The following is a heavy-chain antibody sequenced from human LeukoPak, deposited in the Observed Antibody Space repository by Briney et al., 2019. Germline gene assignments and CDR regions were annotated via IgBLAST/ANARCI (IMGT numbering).Heavy chain of an antibody. CDR2: IYYIGST. CDR3: ARLDYYDSSDFDAAEFYYFDY. Sequence: PSETLSLTCTVSGGSISVSSYSWGWIRQPPGKGLEWIGGIYYIGSTYYNPSLKSRVTISVDTSKNQFSLKLSSVTAADTAVYYCARLDYYDSSDFDAAEFYYFDYWGQGALVTVSS. D-gene: IGHD3-22*01. J-gene: IGHJ4*02. CDR1: GGSISVSSYS. V-gene: IGHV4-39*01.